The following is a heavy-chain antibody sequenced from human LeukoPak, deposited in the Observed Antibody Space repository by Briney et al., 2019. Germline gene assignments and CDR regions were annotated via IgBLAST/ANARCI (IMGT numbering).Heavy chain of an antibody. V-gene: IGHV1-18*01. J-gene: IGHJ6*03. CDR1: GYTFTSYG. D-gene: IGHD6-6*01. CDR3: ARNEIGQLGYYYYYYMDV. CDR2: ISAYNGNT. Sequence: GASVKVSCKASGYTFTSYGISWVRQAPGQGLEWMGWISAYNGNTNYAQKLQGRVTMTTDTSTSTAYMELRSLRSDDTAVYYCARNEIGQLGYYYYYYMDVWGKGTTVTVSS.